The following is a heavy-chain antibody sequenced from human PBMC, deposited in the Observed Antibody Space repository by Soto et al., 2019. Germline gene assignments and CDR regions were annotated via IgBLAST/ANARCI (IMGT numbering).Heavy chain of an antibody. CDR1: GFTFSSYA. Sequence: PVGSLRLSCAASGFTFSSYAMSWVRQAPGKGLEWVSAISGSGGSTYYADSVKGRFTISRDNSKNTLYLQMNSLRAEDTAVYYCANHVLDDKGNRIAAAEYYFDYWGQGTLVTVSS. D-gene: IGHD6-13*01. V-gene: IGHV3-23*01. J-gene: IGHJ4*02. CDR3: ANHVLDDKGNRIAAAEYYFDY. CDR2: ISGSGGST.